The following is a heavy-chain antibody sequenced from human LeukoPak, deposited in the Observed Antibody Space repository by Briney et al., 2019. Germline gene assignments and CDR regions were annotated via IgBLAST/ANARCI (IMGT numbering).Heavy chain of an antibody. CDR3: ARAAPGESLDY. CDR2: MNPGGST. V-gene: IGHV1-46*01. CDR1: GYTFTDYY. J-gene: IGHJ4*02. D-gene: IGHD3-10*01. Sequence: ASVKVSCKASGYTFTDYYLHWVRQAPGQGLEWMGIMNPGGSTIYAQKFQGRVTMTRDTSTSTVYMELSSLRSEDTAVYYCARAAPGESLDYWGQGTLVTVSS.